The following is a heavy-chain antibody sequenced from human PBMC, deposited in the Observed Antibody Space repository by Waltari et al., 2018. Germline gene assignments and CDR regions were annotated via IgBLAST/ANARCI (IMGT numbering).Heavy chain of an antibody. V-gene: IGHV3-74*01. Sequence: EVHLVESGGGLVQPGGSLRLPCAASGCSFGDYCRPWARQVPGRGLEWVSRINVDGGYISYADSVRGRFTISRDNAESTVYLHLNNLRVDDTAVYFCARKGGTGYPYGPFYYDHWGQGTLVNVSS. D-gene: IGHD3-9*01. CDR1: GCSFGDYC. CDR3: ARKGGTGYPYGPFYYDH. CDR2: INVDGGYI. J-gene: IGHJ4*02.